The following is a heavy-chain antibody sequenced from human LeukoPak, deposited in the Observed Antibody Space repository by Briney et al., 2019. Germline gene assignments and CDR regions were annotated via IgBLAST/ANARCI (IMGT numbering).Heavy chain of an antibody. Sequence: SVKVSCKASVGTFSSYAISWARQAPGQGLEWMGGIIPIFGTANYAQKFQGRVTITADESTSSAYMELSSLRSEDTAVYYCARVGLGSGWGDYYYCYGMDVWGQGTTVTVSS. D-gene: IGHD6-19*01. CDR1: VGTFSSYA. J-gene: IGHJ6*02. CDR3: ARVGLGSGWGDYYYCYGMDV. CDR2: IIPIFGTA. V-gene: IGHV1-69*13.